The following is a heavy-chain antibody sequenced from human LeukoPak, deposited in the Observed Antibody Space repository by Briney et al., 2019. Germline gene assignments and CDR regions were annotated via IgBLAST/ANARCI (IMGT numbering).Heavy chain of an antibody. V-gene: IGHV3-21*01. Sequence: GRSLRLSCAASGFTFSSYAMHWVRQAPGKGLEWVSSISSSSSYIYYADSVKGRFTISRDNAKNSLYLQMNSLRAEDTAVYYCARGPLGWFDPWGQGTLVTVSS. CDR2: ISSSSSYI. CDR1: GFTFSSYA. CDR3: ARGPLGWFDP. J-gene: IGHJ5*02.